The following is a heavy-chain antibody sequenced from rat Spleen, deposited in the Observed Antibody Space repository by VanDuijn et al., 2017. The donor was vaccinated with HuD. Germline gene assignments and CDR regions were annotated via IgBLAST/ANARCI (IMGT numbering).Heavy chain of an antibody. D-gene: IGHD1-2*01. CDR1: GFTFSDYN. Sequence: EVRLVESGGGLVQPGGSLKLSCAASGFTFSDYNMAWVRQAPTKGLERVASISTGGGNTYYRDSVKGRFTISRDNAKSTLYLQMDSLRSEDTATYYCARHDSSYMWFAYWGQGTLVTVSS. J-gene: IGHJ3*01. CDR3: ARHDSSYMWFAY. V-gene: IGHV5-25*01. CDR2: ISTGGGNT.